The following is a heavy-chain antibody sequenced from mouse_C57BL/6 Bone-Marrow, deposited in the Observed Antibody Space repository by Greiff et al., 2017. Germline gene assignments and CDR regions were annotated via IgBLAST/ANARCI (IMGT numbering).Heavy chain of an antibody. CDR2: IDPENGDT. CDR1: GFNIKDDY. CDR3: TPLLRSVLYAIYY. J-gene: IGHJ4*01. Sequence: EVKLMESGAELVRPGASVKLSCTASGFNIKDDYMHWVKQRPEQGLEWIGWIDPENGDTEYASKFQGKATITADTSSNTAYLQLSSLTSEDTAVYYCTPLLRSVLYAIYYWGQGTSVTVSS. D-gene: IGHD1-1*01. V-gene: IGHV14-4*01.